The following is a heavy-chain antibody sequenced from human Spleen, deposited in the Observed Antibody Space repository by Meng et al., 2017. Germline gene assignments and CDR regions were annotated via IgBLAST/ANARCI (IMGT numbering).Heavy chain of an antibody. Sequence: SETLSLTCTVSGGSVSSGSYYWSWIRQPPGKGLEWIGYIYYSGSTAYNPSLKSRVTISIDTSKNQFSLKLRSVTAADTAIYYCANYGSGGLDYWGQGRLVTVSS. CDR1: GGSVSSGSYY. CDR3: ANYGSGGLDY. D-gene: IGHD3-10*01. J-gene: IGHJ4*02. CDR2: IYYSGST. V-gene: IGHV4-61*01.